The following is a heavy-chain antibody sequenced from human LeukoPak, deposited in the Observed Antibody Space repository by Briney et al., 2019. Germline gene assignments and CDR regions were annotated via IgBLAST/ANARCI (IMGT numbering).Heavy chain of an antibody. V-gene: IGHV4-39*07. J-gene: IGHJ3*02. CDR3: ARDLVPSSDAFDI. CDR2: IYYSGST. Sequence: PSETLSLTCTVSGDSISSSSDYWGWIRQPPGKGLEWIGSIYYSGSTYYNPSLKSRVTISVDTSKNQFSLKLSSVTAADTAVYYCARDLVPSSDAFDIWGQGTMVTVSS. CDR1: GDSISSSSDY.